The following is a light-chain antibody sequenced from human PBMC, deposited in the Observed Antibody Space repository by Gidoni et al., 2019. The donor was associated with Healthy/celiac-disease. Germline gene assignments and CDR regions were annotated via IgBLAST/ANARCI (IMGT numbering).Light chain of an antibody. V-gene: IGKV3-20*01. Sequence: EIVLTQSPGTLSLSPGERATLSCRASQSVSSSYLAWYQQKPGQAPRLLIYCASSRATGIPDRFSGSGSGTDFTLTISRLEPEDFAVYYCQQYGSSPTWTFGQGTKVEIK. J-gene: IGKJ1*01. CDR2: CAS. CDR1: QSVSSSY. CDR3: QQYGSSPTWT.